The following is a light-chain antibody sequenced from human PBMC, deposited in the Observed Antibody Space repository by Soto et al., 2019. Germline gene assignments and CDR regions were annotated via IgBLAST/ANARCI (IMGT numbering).Light chain of an antibody. V-gene: IGLV2-14*01. CDR1: SSDVGGYNY. CDR3: SSYTSSSTLEV. J-gene: IGLJ1*01. CDR2: EVS. Sequence: QSVLTQPASESGSPGQSITISCTGTSSDVGGYNYVSWYQQHPGKAPKLMIYEVSNRPSGVSNRFSGSKSGNTASLTISGLQAEDEADYYCSSYTSSSTLEVFGTGTKLTVL.